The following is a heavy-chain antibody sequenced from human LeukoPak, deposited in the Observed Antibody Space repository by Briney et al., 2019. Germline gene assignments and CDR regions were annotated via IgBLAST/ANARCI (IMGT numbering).Heavy chain of an antibody. CDR2: VYVAGTT. J-gene: IGHJ4*02. CDR1: SGSLSGYY. V-gene: IGHV4-59*01. CDR3: ARSHGSGSYYNLNDY. Sequence: SETLSLTCTLSSGSLSGYYWSWIRQPPGNGLEWIAYVYVAGTTNYNPSLQTRATISMDTSKNQLSLTLTSVTAADTAVYYCARSHGSGSYYNLNDYWGQGALVTVSS. D-gene: IGHD3-10*01.